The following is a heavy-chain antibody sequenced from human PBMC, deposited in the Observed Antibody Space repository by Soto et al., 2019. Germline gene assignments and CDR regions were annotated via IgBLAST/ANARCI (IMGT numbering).Heavy chain of an antibody. J-gene: IGHJ3*02. CDR3: ARALASGYYDSSGFVAFDI. CDR2: IIPILGIA. D-gene: IGHD3-22*01. V-gene: IGHV1-69*02. Sequence: SVKLSCKASGGTFGSYTISWVRQAPGQGLEWMGRIIPILGIANYAQKFQGRVTITADKSTSTAYMELSSLRSEDTAVYYCARALASGYYDSSGFVAFDIWGQGTMVTVSS. CDR1: GGTFGSYT.